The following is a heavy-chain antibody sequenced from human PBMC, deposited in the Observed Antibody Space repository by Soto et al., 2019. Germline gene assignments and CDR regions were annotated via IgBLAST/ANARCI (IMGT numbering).Heavy chain of an antibody. CDR3: ARDRLMATAGTARHYFGLDV. CDR1: GGSIRSGGYY. CDR2: IYYSGNT. J-gene: IGHJ6*02. Sequence: TLSLTCTVSGGSIRSGGYYWSWVRQNPRRGLEWIGNIYYSGNTYYNPSLKSRLTISVDTSKSQFSLNLSSVTAADTAVYYCARDRLMATAGTARHYFGLDVWGQGTTVTVSS. V-gene: IGHV4-31*03. D-gene: IGHD5-18*01.